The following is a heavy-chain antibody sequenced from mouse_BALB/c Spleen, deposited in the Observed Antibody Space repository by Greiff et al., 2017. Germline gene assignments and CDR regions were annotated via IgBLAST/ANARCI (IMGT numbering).Heavy chain of an antibody. CDR3: ARSGYYGSSYGYFDV. V-gene: IGHV1S135*01. CDR2: IDPYNGGT. CDR1: GYSFTDYN. D-gene: IGHD1-1*01. J-gene: IGHJ1*01. Sequence: VHVKQSGPELVKPGASVKVSCKASGYSFTDYNMYWVKQSHGKSLEWIGYIDPYNGGTSYNQKFKGKATLTVDKSSSTAFMHLNSLTSEDSAVYYCARSGYYGSSYGYFDVWGAGTTVTVSS.